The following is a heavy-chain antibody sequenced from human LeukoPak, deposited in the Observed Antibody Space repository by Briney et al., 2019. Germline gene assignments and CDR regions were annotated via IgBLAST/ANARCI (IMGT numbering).Heavy chain of an antibody. CDR2: ISYDGSNK. CDR1: GFTFSSYG. CDR3: AKLVTGTTWSEY. V-gene: IGHV3-30*18. J-gene: IGHJ4*02. Sequence: GGSLRLSCAASGFTFSSYGMHWVRQAPGKGLEWVAVISYDGSNKYYADSVKGRLTISRDNSKNTLYLQMNSLRAEDTAVYYCAKLVTGTTWSEYWGQGTLVTVSS. D-gene: IGHD1-20*01.